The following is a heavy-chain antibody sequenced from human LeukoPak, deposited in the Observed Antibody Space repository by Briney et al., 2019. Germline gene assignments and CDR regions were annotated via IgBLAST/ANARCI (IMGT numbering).Heavy chain of an antibody. Sequence: SETLSLTCTVSGGSISSYYWSWIRQPPGEGLEWIGYIYYSGSTNYNPSLKSRVTISVDTSKNQFSLKLSSVTAADTAVYYCARVVDIVATGFDPWGQGTLVTVSS. CDR3: ARVVDIVATGFDP. CDR1: GGSISSYY. V-gene: IGHV4-59*08. CDR2: IYYSGST. D-gene: IGHD5-12*01. J-gene: IGHJ5*02.